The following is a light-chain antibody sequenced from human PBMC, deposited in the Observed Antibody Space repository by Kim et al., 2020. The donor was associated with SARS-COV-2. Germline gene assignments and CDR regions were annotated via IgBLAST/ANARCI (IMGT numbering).Light chain of an antibody. Sequence: ASVGDRVTITCRASEGLGSELCWYQQKTGQDPRLLIYAASSLQSGGPSRVSGSVDDTDFTLTISSLQTEDFATYYCLQDYIDPLTFGGGTKVDIK. J-gene: IGKJ4*01. CDR2: AAS. CDR1: EGLGSE. V-gene: IGKV1-6*01. CDR3: LQDYIDPLT.